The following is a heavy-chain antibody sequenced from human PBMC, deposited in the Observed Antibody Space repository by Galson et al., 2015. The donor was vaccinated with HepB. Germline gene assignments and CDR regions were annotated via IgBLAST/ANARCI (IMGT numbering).Heavy chain of an antibody. J-gene: IGHJ5*02. CDR3: ARDPRGYCSSTSCYRSWFDP. D-gene: IGHD2-2*01. CDR1: GFTFSSYG. CDR2: ISYDGSNK. Sequence: SLRLSCAASGFTFSSYGMHWVRQAPGKGLEWVAVISYDGSNKYYADSVKGRFTISRDNSKNTLYLQMNSLRAEDTAVYYCARDPRGYCSSTSCYRSWFDPWGQGTLVTVSS. V-gene: IGHV3-30*03.